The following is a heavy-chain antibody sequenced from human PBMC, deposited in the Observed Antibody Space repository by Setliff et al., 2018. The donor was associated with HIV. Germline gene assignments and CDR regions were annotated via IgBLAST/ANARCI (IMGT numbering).Heavy chain of an antibody. V-gene: IGHV3-15*01. CDR1: GFIFNNAW. CDR2: VKSKTDGGTA. D-gene: IGHD1-26*01. J-gene: IGHJ5*02. Sequence: GGSLRLSCTASGFIFNNAWMNWVRQAPGKGLEWLGRVKSKTDGGTAIYPAPVKGRFTISRDDSKNTLYLQMNSLKTEDTAVYYCTTGEGGTYRYNYFDPWGQGTLVTVSS. CDR3: TTGEGGTYRYNYFDP.